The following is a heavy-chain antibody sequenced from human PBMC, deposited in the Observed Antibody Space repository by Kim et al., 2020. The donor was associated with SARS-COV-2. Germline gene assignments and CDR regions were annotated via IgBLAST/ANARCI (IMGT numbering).Heavy chain of an antibody. J-gene: IGHJ4*02. Sequence: GGSLRLSCAASGFTFSSYGMHWVRQAPGKGLEWVAVISYDGSNKYYADSVKGRFTISRDNSKNTQYLQMNSMRAEDTAVYYCSRDRYYGSGSPYPTDYWGQGTLVTVSS. V-gene: IGHV3-33*05. D-gene: IGHD3-10*01. CDR3: SRDRYYGSGSPYPTDY. CDR1: GFTFSSYG. CDR2: ISYDGSNK.